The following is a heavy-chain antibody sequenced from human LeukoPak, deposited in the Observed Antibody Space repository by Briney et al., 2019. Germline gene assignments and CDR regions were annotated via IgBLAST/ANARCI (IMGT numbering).Heavy chain of an antibody. V-gene: IGHV5-51*01. Sequence: GESLKISCKGSGYSFTSYWIGWVRQMPGKGLEWMGIIYPGDSDTRYSPSFQGQVTISADKSISPAYLQWSSLKASDTAMYYCARREVSLAYCGGDCSSFDYWGQGTLVTVSS. CDR1: GYSFTSYW. D-gene: IGHD2-21*02. J-gene: IGHJ4*02. CDR2: IYPGDSDT. CDR3: ARREVSLAYCGGDCSSFDY.